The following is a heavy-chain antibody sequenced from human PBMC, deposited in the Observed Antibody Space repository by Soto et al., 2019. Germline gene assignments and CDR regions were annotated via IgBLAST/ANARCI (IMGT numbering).Heavy chain of an antibody. CDR3: ARHRTRLGAFDI. V-gene: IGHV1-18*01. Sequence: ASVKVSCKASGYTFTSYAMHWVRQAPGQGLEWMGWISAYNGNTNYAQKLQGRVTMTTDTSTSTAYMELRSLRSDDTAVYYCARHRTRLGAFDIWGQGTMVTVSS. J-gene: IGHJ3*02. CDR2: ISAYNGNT. CDR1: GYTFTSYA.